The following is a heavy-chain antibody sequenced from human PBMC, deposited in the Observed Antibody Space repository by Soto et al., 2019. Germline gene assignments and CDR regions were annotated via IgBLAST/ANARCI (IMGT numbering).Heavy chain of an antibody. CDR3: ARDAPPWYSSSSWARIIGAFEI. CDR1: GDSVSSNSAA. D-gene: IGHD6-6*01. J-gene: IGHJ3*02. V-gene: IGHV6-1*01. CDR2: TYYRSKWYN. Sequence: QVQLQQSGPGLVKPSQTLSLTCAISGDSVSSNSAAWNWIRQSPSRGLEWLGRTYYRSKWYNDYAVSVKSRITINPDTSKNQFSLQLNSVTPEDTAVYYCARDAPPWYSSSSWARIIGAFEIWGQGTMVTVSS.